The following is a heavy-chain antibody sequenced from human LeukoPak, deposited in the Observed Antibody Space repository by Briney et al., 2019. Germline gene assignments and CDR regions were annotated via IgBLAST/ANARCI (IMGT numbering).Heavy chain of an antibody. D-gene: IGHD4-17*01. CDR1: GFTFSSYG. V-gene: IGHV3-30*02. Sequence: GGSLRLSCAASGFTFSSYGMHWVRQAPGKGLEWVAFIRYDGSNKYYADSVKGRFTISRDNSKNTLYLQMNSLRAEDTAVYYCAKEGGRDHDYGDYHIDYWGQGTLVTVSS. J-gene: IGHJ4*02. CDR2: IRYDGSNK. CDR3: AKEGGRDHDYGDYHIDY.